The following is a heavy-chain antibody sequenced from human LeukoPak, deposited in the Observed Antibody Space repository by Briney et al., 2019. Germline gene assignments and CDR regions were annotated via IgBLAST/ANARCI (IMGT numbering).Heavy chain of an antibody. Sequence: PGGSLRLSCAASGFTVSSNYMSWVRQAPGKGLEWVSVIYSGSSSTYYTDSVKGRFTISRHNSKNTLYLQMNSLRAEDTAVYYCAKFGYSDWLSHFDYWGQGTLVTVSS. CDR2: IYSGSSST. V-gene: IGHV3-53*04. CDR3: AKFGYSDWLSHFDY. J-gene: IGHJ4*02. CDR1: GFTVSSNY. D-gene: IGHD3-9*01.